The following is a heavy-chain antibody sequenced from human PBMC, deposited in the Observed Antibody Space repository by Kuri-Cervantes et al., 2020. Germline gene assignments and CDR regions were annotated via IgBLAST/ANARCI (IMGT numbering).Heavy chain of an antibody. Sequence: SETLSLTCTVSGGSISSGGYYWSWIRQHPGKGLEWIGEINHSGSTNYNPSLKSRVTISVDTSKNQFSLKLSSVTAADTAVYYCARATDGVDYWGQGTLVTVSS. V-gene: IGHV4-39*07. D-gene: IGHD3-10*01. CDR1: GGSISSGGYY. CDR2: INHSGST. CDR3: ARATDGVDY. J-gene: IGHJ4*02.